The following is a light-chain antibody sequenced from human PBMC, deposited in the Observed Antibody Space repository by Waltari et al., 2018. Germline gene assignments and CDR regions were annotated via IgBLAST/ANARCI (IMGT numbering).Light chain of an antibody. CDR3: ASYTTTTTVI. V-gene: IGLV2-14*01. CDR1: SSDVGGYDF. J-gene: IGLJ1*01. CDR2: EVT. Sequence: QSALTQPASVSGSPGQSITISCTGTSSDVGGYDFVSWYQHHPGKGPKLIIYEVTNRPSGVSNRISGSKSGNTASLTISGLQAEDEADYYCASYTTTTTVIFGSGTKVTVL.